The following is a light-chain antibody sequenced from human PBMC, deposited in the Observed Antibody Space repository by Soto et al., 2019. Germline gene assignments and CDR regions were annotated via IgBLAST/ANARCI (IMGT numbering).Light chain of an antibody. Sequence: QSVLTQPASVSGSPGQSITISCTGTSSDVGGYNYVSWYQQHPGKAPKLMIYDVSSRPSGVPNRFSGSKSGNTASLTISGLQAEDEADYYCSSYTSSSTRVFGTGTKVTVL. V-gene: IGLV2-14*01. CDR2: DVS. J-gene: IGLJ1*01. CDR1: SSDVGGYNY. CDR3: SSYTSSSTRV.